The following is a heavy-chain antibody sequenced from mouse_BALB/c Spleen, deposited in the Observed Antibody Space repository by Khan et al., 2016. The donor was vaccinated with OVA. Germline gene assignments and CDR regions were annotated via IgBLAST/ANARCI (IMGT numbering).Heavy chain of an antibody. D-gene: IGHD2-1*01. J-gene: IGHJ3*01. CDR3: ERYHYGNFAY. Sequence: EVQLVETGGGLVKPGGSLKLSCAASGFTFSTYAMSWVRQTPEKRLEWVATISSDGDYTYFPDNVTGRFTISRDNAKNTLCLQMTSLKSEDTAMYYCERYHYGNFAYWGQGTLVTVSA. CDR2: ISSDGDYT. V-gene: IGHV5-9-3*01. CDR1: GFTFSTYA.